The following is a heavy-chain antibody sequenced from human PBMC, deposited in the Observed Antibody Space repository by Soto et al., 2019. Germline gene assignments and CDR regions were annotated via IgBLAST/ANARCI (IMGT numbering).Heavy chain of an antibody. Sequence: ETLSLTCAVSGGSISSSNWWSWVRQPPGKGLEWVGRIKSKTDGGTTDYAAPVKGRFTISRDDSKNTLYLQMNSLKTEDTAVYYCTTERMTTVNPDDAFDIWGQGTMVTVSS. CDR2: IKSKTDGGTT. D-gene: IGHD4-17*01. J-gene: IGHJ3*02. CDR3: TTERMTTVNPDDAFDI. CDR1: GGSISSSNW. V-gene: IGHV3-15*01.